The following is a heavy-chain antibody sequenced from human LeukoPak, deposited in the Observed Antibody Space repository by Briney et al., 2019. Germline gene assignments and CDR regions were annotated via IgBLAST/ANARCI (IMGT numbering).Heavy chain of an antibody. J-gene: IGHJ4*02. Sequence: GGSLRLPCAASGFTFSSYEMNWVRQAPGKGLEWVSYISSSGSTIYYADSVKGRFTISRDNAKNSLYLQMNSLRAEDTAVYYCASPGGTDPYCGGDCGFDYWGQGTLVTVSS. CDR3: ASPGGTDPYCGGDCGFDY. V-gene: IGHV3-48*03. CDR1: GFTFSSYE. CDR2: ISSSGSTI. D-gene: IGHD2-21*02.